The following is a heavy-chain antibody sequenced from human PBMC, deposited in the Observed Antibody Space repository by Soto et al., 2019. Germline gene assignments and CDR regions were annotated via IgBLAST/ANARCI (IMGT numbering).Heavy chain of an antibody. CDR2: ISYDGSNK. CDR1: GFTFSSYG. CDR3: AKGNGGSQKNYDFWSGYSYSYYYGLDV. D-gene: IGHD3-3*01. J-gene: IGHJ6*02. V-gene: IGHV3-30*18. Sequence: PGGSLRLSCAASGFTFSSYGMHWVRQAPGKGPEWVAVISYDGSNKFYADSVKGRFTISRDDSKNTLHLQMNSLRVEDTAVYYCAKGNGGSQKNYDFWSGYSYSYYYGLDVWGQGTTVTVSS.